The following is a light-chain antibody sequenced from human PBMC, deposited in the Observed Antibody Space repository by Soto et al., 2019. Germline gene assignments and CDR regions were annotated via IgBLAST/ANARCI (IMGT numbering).Light chain of an antibody. J-gene: IGKJ1*01. CDR1: HYISNY. CDR3: QQSYSIPWT. CDR2: AAS. V-gene: IGKV1-39*01. Sequence: DIKMSQSPSALSASVGDRVTITCRASHYISNYLNWYQQKPGKAPKLLIYAASSLQSGVPSRFSGSGSGTDFTLTISSLQPEDFATYYCQQSYSIPWTFGQGTKVDIK.